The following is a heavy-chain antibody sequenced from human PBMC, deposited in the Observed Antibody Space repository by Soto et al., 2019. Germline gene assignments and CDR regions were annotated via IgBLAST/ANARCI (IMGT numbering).Heavy chain of an antibody. J-gene: IGHJ5*02. CDR3: ARTGYGSGRTWFDP. D-gene: IGHD3-10*01. V-gene: IGHV4-39*01. CDR1: GDSISNSNYY. CDR2: IYYSGST. Sequence: QLQLQESGPGLVKPSETLSLTCTISGDSISNSNYYWGWIRQPPRKGLEWIGSIYYSGSTYYNPSLKSRVTISVDTSRNQFSLKLRSVTAGDTAVYHCARTGYGSGRTWFDPWGQGTLVTVSS.